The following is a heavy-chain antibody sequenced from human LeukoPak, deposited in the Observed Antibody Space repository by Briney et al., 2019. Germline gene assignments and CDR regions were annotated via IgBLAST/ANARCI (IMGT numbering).Heavy chain of an antibody. CDR2: IYPGESDT. Sequence: GESLKISRKSSGYNFTDYWIAWVRQMPGKGLELMVIIYPGESDTRYSPSFQGQVTISADKSISTAYLQWSSLKASDSAMYYCARHLYGGSYSLFGYWGQGTLVTVSS. J-gene: IGHJ4*02. V-gene: IGHV5-51*01. D-gene: IGHD1-26*01. CDR3: ARHLYGGSYSLFGY. CDR1: GYNFTDYW.